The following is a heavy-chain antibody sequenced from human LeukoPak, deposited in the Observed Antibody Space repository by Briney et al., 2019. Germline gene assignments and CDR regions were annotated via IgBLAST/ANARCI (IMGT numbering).Heavy chain of an antibody. J-gene: IGHJ4*02. CDR2: FSYSGST. Sequence: SETLSLTCTVSGGSISTYCWNWIRQPPGKGLEWIGYFSYSGSTNHNPSLKGRVTISGDTSKNQFSLKLSSVTAADTAVYCCARDMARLGELSLPPYFDYWGQGTLVTVSS. CDR3: ARDMARLGELSLPPYFDY. V-gene: IGHV4-59*12. CDR1: GGSISTYC. D-gene: IGHD3-16*02.